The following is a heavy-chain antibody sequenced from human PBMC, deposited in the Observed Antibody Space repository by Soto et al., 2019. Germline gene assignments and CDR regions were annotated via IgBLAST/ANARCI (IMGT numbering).Heavy chain of an antibody. CDR1: GLTFSSFE. CDR2: ISRGATTT. V-gene: IGHV3-48*03. D-gene: IGHD3-9*01. Sequence: SLRPSCAVSGLTFSSFEMDWVRQSAGKGPEWISYISRGATTTYYADSVRGRFTISRDDAENSVFLQMDSLRVEDTAIYFCATRSTDYYFYWGQGTLVTVSS. J-gene: IGHJ4*02. CDR3: ATRSTDYYFY.